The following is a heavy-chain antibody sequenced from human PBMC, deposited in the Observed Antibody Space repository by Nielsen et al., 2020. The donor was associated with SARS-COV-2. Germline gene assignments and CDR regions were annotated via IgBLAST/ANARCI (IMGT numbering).Heavy chain of an antibody. D-gene: IGHD5-18*01. V-gene: IGHV3-7*01. CDR2: INQDGSSK. CDR3: ARARRGYSYGAPNYYYYMDV. J-gene: IGHJ6*03. Sequence: GESLKISCAASGFTFSRYWMSWVRQAPGKGLEWVANINQDGSSKYYVDSVKGRFTISRDNAKNSMYLQMNSLRAEDTAVYYCARARRGYSYGAPNYYYYMDVWGKGTTVTASS. CDR1: GFTFSRYW.